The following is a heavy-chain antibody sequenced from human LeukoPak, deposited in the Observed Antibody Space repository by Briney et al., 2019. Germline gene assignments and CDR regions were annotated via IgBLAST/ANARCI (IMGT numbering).Heavy chain of an antibody. CDR1: GFTVSSNY. V-gene: IGHV3-53*04. D-gene: IGHD2-2*01. J-gene: IGHJ4*02. CDR2: IYSGGST. Sequence: PGGSLRLSCAASGFTVSSNYMSWGRQAPGKGLEWVSVIYSGGSTYYADSVKGRFTISRHNSKNTLYLQMNSLRAEDTAVYYCAREGCSSTSCYFDYWGQGTLVTVSS. CDR3: AREGCSSTSCYFDY.